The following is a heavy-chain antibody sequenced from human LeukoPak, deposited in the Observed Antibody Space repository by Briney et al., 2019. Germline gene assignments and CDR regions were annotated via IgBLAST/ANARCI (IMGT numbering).Heavy chain of an antibody. Sequence: GGSLRLSCTASGFAFDEHGMSWVRQVPGKGLEWVSGINWSGGSTGYADPLSGRFTNSRDNAKNSLYLQMDSLRAEDTALYYCARAPITSPFYFDYWGQGTLVTVSS. J-gene: IGHJ4*02. CDR2: INWSGGST. D-gene: IGHD2-2*01. V-gene: IGHV3-20*04. CDR3: ARAPITSPFYFDY. CDR1: GFAFDEHG.